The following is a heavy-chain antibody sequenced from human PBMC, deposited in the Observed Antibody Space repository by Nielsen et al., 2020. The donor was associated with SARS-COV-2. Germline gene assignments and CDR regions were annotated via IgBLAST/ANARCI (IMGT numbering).Heavy chain of an antibody. CDR1: GFTFSSYW. J-gene: IGHJ6*02. CDR3: ARESAYSGYGPTYYYYGMDV. CDR2: INSDGSST. Sequence: GESLKISCAASGFTFSSYWMHWVRQAPGKGLVWVSRINSDGSSTSYADSVKGRFTISRDNAKNSLYLQMNSLRAEDTAVYYCARESAYSGYGPTYYYYGMDVWGQGTTVTVSS. V-gene: IGHV3-74*01. D-gene: IGHD5-12*01.